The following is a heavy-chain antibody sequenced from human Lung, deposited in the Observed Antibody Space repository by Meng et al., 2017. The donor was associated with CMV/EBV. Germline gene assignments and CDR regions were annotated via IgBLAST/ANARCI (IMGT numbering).Heavy chain of an antibody. CDR2: IYHSGGT. Sequence: QMPLQGSGPGLLKPSGTLSLTCAVSGGSISISTLWSWVRQPPGKGLEWIGEIYHSGGTNYNPSLRGRVTISLDKSKNQFSLTLRSVTAADTAVYYCARDPYATGWAGWGQGTLVTVSS. CDR3: ARDPYATGWAG. CDR1: GGSISISTL. V-gene: IGHV4-4*02. J-gene: IGHJ4*02. D-gene: IGHD6-19*01.